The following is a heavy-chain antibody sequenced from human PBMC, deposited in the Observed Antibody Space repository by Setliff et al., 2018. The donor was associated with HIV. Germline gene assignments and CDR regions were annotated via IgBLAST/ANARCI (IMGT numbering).Heavy chain of an antibody. Sequence: GESLKISCKASGYTFTNYWTAWVRQMPGKGLEWMGIIHPRDFDIKYSQSFQGQVTISADKSLSTAYLQWNSLRASDTALYYCARLDSSGYYRSFDVWGQGTMVTVSS. CDR1: GYTFTNYW. CDR3: ARLDSSGYYRSFDV. D-gene: IGHD3-22*01. J-gene: IGHJ3*01. CDR2: IHPRDFDI. V-gene: IGHV5-51*01.